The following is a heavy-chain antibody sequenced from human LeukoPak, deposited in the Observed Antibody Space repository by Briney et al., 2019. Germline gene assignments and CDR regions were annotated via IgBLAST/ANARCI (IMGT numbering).Heavy chain of an antibody. CDR3: AKDTPTTGYHLDS. V-gene: IGHV3-30*02. D-gene: IGHD1-1*01. Sequence: GGSLRLSCAASGFTLRGYGMHWVRQAPGKGLEWVAFIRYDGSDKSYADSVKGRFTISRDNSEHTLYLQINSLRVEDTAVYYCAKDTPTTGYHLDSWGQGTLVTVSS. J-gene: IGHJ4*02. CDR2: IRYDGSDK. CDR1: GFTLRGYG.